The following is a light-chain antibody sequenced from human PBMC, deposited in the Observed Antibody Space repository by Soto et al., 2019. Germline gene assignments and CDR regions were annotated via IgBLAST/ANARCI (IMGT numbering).Light chain of an antibody. Sequence: IQITQSPSSVSASVGDRVTITFQASHDISTWVAWYQQKPGKAPKLLIYSASALKRGVPSRFSGSGSGTDFALTVSSLQPEDFATYYCQQADTFPWTFGQGTKVDIK. J-gene: IGKJ1*01. V-gene: IGKV1D-12*01. CDR1: HDISTW. CDR2: SAS. CDR3: QQADTFPWT.